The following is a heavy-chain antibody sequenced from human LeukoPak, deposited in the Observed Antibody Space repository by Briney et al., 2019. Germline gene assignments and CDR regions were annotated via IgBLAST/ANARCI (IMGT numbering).Heavy chain of an antibody. Sequence: GRSLRLSCAASGFTFSSYAMHWVRQAPGKGLEWVAVISYDGSNKYYADSVKGRFTISRDNSKNTLYLQMNSLRAEDTAVYYCARVGSYDSLATPGDYWGQGTLVTVSS. CDR1: GFTFSSYA. J-gene: IGHJ4*02. V-gene: IGHV3-30-3*01. CDR2: ISYDGSNK. D-gene: IGHD3-10*01. CDR3: ARVGSYDSLATPGDY.